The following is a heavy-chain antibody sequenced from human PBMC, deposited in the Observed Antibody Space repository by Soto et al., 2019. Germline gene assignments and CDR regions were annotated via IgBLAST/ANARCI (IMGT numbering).Heavy chain of an antibody. CDR3: NTCSRGNCYGPVDA. J-gene: IGHJ6*04. D-gene: IGHD2-15*01. CDR1: GSLFANAW. V-gene: IGHV3-15*01. CDR2: VKSNSDGGTT. Sequence: EVQLVESGGGWLKPGGPLNLPCAASGSLFANAWLGGAPEAPGKGVEWVGRVKSNSDGGTTDYAAPVKGRFTISRDDSKNTLYLQMNSLEIEDTAIYYCNTCSRGNCYGPVDAWGKGAAVTVSS.